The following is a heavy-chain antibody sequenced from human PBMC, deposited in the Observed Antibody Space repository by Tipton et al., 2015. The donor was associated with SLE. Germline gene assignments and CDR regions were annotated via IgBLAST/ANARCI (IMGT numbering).Heavy chain of an antibody. CDR1: GGSFSGYY. D-gene: IGHD3-22*01. CDR2: INHSGST. CDR3: ARETIGAYYYDSSGYPYAVDI. V-gene: IGHV4-34*01. J-gene: IGHJ3*02. Sequence: TLSLTCAVYGGSFSGYYWSWIRQPPGKGLEWIGEINHSGSTNYNPSLKSRVTISVDTSKNQFSLKLSSVIAADTAVYYCARETIGAYYYDSSGYPYAVDIWGQGTMVTVSS.